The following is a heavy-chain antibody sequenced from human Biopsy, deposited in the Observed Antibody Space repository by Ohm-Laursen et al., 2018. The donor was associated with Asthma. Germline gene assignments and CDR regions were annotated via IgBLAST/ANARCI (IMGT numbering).Heavy chain of an antibody. J-gene: IGHJ3*01. CDR1: GYNFISFA. CDR2: VNTGNGDT. CDR3: ARTYYDFLTGQVKDVFGV. V-gene: IGHV1-3*04. D-gene: IGHD3-9*01. Sequence: ASVKVSCKASGYNFISFAIHWVRQAPGQRLEWMGWVNTGNGDTKYSQKFQGRVTITRDTSASTAYMELRSLRSEDPATYYCARTYYDFLTGQVKDVFGVWGQGTMVTVSS.